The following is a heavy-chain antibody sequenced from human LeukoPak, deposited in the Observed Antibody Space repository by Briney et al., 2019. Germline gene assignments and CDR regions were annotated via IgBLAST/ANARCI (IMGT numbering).Heavy chain of an antibody. V-gene: IGHV4-34*01. CDR1: GGSFSGYY. CDR2: INHSGST. Sequence: TTSETLSLTCAVYGGSFSGYYWSWIRQPPGKGLEWIGEINHSGSTNYNPSLKSRVTISVDTSKNQFSLKLSSVTAADTAVYYCASFKPGSGYYYYWGQGTLVTVSS. D-gene: IGHD3-22*01. CDR3: ASFKPGSGYYYY. J-gene: IGHJ4*02.